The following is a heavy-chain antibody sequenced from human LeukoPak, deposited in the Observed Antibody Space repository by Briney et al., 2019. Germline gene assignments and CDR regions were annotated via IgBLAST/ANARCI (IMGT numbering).Heavy chain of an antibody. CDR3: ARIGHEDYYFDY. CDR1: GGSINNRNHY. V-gene: IGHV4-39*07. J-gene: IGHJ4*02. CDR2: IHIGGTT. Sequence: PSETLSLTCTVSGGSINNRNHYWGWIRQPPGKGLEWIGSIHIGGTTYQNPSLKSRLTISVDTSKNQFSLKLSSVTAADTAVYYCARIGHEDYYFDYWGQGTLVTVSS.